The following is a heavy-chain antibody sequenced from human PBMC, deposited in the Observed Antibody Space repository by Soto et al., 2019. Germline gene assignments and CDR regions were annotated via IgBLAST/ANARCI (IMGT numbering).Heavy chain of an antibody. CDR3: VRAMVVPQNWFSS. CDR1: GDSISSNNNY. D-gene: IGHD2-21*01. J-gene: IGHJ5*01. CDR2: ISYSGTT. V-gene: IGHV4-30-4*01. Sequence: SETLSLTCTVSGDSISSNNNYWSWIRQPPGEGLEWIGFISYSGTTSYSPSLKSRVAISLDTSKNQFSLSLSSVTAADTAVYYCVRAMVVPQNWFSSCGQGSLVTVSA.